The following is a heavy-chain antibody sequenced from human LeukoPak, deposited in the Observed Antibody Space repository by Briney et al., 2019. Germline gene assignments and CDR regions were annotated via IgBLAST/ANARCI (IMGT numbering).Heavy chain of an antibody. CDR2: ISDSGSRT. CDR3: ARDERLLSFLK. Sequence: GGSLRLSCAASGFTFSGYAMSWVRQAPGRGLEWVSVISDSGSRTYYADSVKGRFTISRDNSKNTLYLQMNSLRAEDTAIYYCARDERLLSFLKWGQGTLVTVSS. CDR1: GFTFSGYA. V-gene: IGHV3-23*01. J-gene: IGHJ4*02. D-gene: IGHD3-3*01.